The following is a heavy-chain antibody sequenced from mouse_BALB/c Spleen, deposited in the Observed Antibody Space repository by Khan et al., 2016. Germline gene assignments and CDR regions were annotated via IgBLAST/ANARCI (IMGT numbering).Heavy chain of an antibody. CDR1: GFSIIAYG. V-gene: IGHV2-6-7*01. Sequence: VELEESGPGLAAPSQSLSITCTVSGFSIIAYGVNWVRQPPGKGLEWPGTIWGDGSTDYNSALNSRLTITKDNSKSQVFLKLNSLQPDDTARYYWARDGWSYEAMDYWGQGTSVTVSS. CDR2: IWGDGST. CDR3: ARDGWSYEAMDY. J-gene: IGHJ4*01. D-gene: IGHD2-2*01.